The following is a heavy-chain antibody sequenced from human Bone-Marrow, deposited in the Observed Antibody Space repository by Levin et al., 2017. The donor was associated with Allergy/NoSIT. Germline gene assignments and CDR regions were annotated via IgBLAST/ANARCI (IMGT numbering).Heavy chain of an antibody. Sequence: HGESLKISCKGSGYSFTSYWIGWVRQMPGKGLEWMGIIYPGDSDTRYSPSFQGQVTISADKSISTAYLQWSSLKASDTAMYYCARLSSTSGSIGYSSGWSLHFDYWGQGTLVTVSS. D-gene: IGHD6-19*01. CDR2: IYPGDSDT. V-gene: IGHV5-51*01. J-gene: IGHJ4*02. CDR1: GYSFTSYW. CDR3: ARLSSTSGSIGYSSGWSLHFDY.